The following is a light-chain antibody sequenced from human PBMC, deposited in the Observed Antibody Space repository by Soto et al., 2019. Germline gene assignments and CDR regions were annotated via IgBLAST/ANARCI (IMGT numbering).Light chain of an antibody. V-gene: IGKV3-20*01. CDR2: GAI. CDR3: HQYGSSPRT. J-gene: IGKJ1*01. CDR1: QSVYSNF. Sequence: EFVLTQSPGTLSLSPGERATLSCRASQSVYSNFIAWYQQKPGQAPRLLIYGAITRATGIPDRFSGSESGTDFTLTITRLEPEDFAVYYCHQYGSSPRTFGQETKVDIK.